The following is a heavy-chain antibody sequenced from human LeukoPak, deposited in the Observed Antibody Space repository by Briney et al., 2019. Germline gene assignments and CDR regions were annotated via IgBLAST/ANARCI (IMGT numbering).Heavy chain of an antibody. CDR3: ASDPHSAAANWFDP. J-gene: IGHJ5*02. Sequence: PGGSLRLSCAASGFTFSNFGMNWVRQAPGKGLEWVSSISDDGNYIYYGDSEKGRFTISRDNANNSLDLQMHSLRAEDTAVYYCASDPHSAAANWFDPWGQGTLVTVSS. CDR2: ISDDGNYI. CDR1: GFTFSNFG. V-gene: IGHV3-21*01. D-gene: IGHD6-13*01.